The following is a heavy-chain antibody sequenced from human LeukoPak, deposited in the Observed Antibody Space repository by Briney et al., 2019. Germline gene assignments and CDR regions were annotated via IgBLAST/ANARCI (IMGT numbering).Heavy chain of an antibody. D-gene: IGHD3-10*01. CDR3: ARSHPQSHLDYGSGPTRHYYYYYMHV. J-gene: IGHJ6*03. V-gene: IGHV1-2*02. Sequence: ASVKVSCKASGYTFTRYYMHWVRQAPGQGLEWMGGINPNSGGTNYAQKFQRRVTMTRDTSIRRAYMELSRLRSDDTAVYYCARSHPQSHLDYGSGPTRHYYYYYMHVWGKGTTVTISS. CDR1: GYTFTRYY. CDR2: INPNSGGT.